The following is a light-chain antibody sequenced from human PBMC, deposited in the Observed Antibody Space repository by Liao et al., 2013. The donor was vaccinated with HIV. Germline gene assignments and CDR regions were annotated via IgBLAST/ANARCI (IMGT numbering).Light chain of an antibody. CDR1: KLGDKY. Sequence: SYDLTQSSSVSVSPGQTASITCSGDKLGDKYVSWIQQRPGQSPVLVIYRDTKRPSGIPDRFSGSNSGNTATLTISGTQAMDEADYFCQAWDTALYVFGTGTKVTVL. CDR3: QAWDTALYV. V-gene: IGLV3-1*01. CDR2: RDT. J-gene: IGLJ1*01.